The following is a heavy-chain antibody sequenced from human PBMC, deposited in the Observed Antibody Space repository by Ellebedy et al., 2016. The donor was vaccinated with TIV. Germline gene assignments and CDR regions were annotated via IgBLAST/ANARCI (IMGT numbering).Heavy chain of an antibody. V-gene: IGHV3-15*06. J-gene: IGHJ4*02. CDR3: TTTQSPDGDGTDY. CDR2: IKSKADGETT. CDR1: GFIFKNAW. Sequence: PGGSLRLSCAASGFIFKNAWMSWVRQAPGKGLEWVGRIKSKADGETTNYVPALQGRISISRDDSKNTLYLQMNTLKTEDTAIYFCTTTQSPDGDGTDYWGQGVVVTVSS. D-gene: IGHD4-11*01.